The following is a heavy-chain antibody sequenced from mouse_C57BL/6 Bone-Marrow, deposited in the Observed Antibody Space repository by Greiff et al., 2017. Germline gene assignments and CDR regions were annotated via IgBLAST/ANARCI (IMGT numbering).Heavy chain of an antibody. Sequence: EVQLQESGGGLVQPGGSLKLSCAASGFTFSDYYMYWVRQTPEKRLEWVAYISNGGGSTYYPDTVKGRFTISRDNAKNTLYLQMSRLKSEDTAMYYCARRYYYGSSWDYAMDYWGQGTSVTVSS. CDR1: GFTFSDYY. CDR3: ARRYYYGSSWDYAMDY. V-gene: IGHV5-12*01. CDR2: ISNGGGST. D-gene: IGHD1-1*01. J-gene: IGHJ4*01.